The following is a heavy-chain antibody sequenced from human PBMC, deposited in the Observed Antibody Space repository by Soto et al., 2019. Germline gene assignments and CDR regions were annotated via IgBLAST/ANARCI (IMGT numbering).Heavy chain of an antibody. CDR1: GDSFSNSY. D-gene: IGHD2-21*01. Sequence: QVQLQESGPGLVKPSETLSLTCTVSGDSFSNSYWSWIRQPAGKGLEWIGRIYPSGTTNYNPSLKRRLTLASDTSKNRFSLSLRSVTAADTAVYFCARDDFGAAGIDVWGQGATVTVSS. V-gene: IGHV4-4*07. J-gene: IGHJ6*02. CDR3: ARDDFGAAGIDV. CDR2: IYPSGTT.